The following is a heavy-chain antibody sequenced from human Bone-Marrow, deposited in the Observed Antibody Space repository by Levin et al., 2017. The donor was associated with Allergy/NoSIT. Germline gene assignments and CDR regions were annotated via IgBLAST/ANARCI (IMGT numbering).Heavy chain of an antibody. V-gene: IGHV3-23*01. CDR3: AKSGARIAVAGRYYFDS. CDR1: GFNFGTYA. Sequence: ETLSLTCAASGFNFGTYAMNWVRQPPGKGLEWVAGVGNSGGNMYYADSVTGRFTISRDGSRDTVFLQMNNLRVEDTAVYYCAKSGARIAVAGRYYFDSWGQGALVTVAS. J-gene: IGHJ4*02. D-gene: IGHD6-19*01. CDR2: VGNSGGNM.